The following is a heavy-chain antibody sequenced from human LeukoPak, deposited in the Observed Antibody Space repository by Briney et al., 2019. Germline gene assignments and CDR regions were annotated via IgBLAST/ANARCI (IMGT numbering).Heavy chain of an antibody. Sequence: SETLSLTCAVSGASISSHYWSWIRQPPGKGLEWIGYTRGSISDNPSLKSRVAVSVDPSQNQVSLSLTSVTAADTAVYYCARVLAIFGLDTTDFYMDVWGKGTTVTVSS. CDR2: TRGSI. D-gene: IGHD3/OR15-3a*01. V-gene: IGHV4-59*11. J-gene: IGHJ6*03. CDR1: GASISSHY. CDR3: ARVLAIFGLDTTDFYMDV.